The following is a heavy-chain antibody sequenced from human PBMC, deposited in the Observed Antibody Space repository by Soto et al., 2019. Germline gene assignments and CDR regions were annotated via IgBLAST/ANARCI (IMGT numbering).Heavy chain of an antibody. D-gene: IGHD2-2*01. V-gene: IGHV3-7*03. J-gene: IGHJ6*02. CDR1: GFTFSSYW. Sequence: GGSLRLSCAASGFTFSSYWMSWVRQAPGKGLEWVANIKQDGSEKYYVDSVKGRFTISRDNAKNSLYLQMNSLRAEDTAAYYCARDRRCVPAAVYYYYYGMDVWGQGTTVTVYS. CDR2: IKQDGSEK. CDR3: ARDRRCVPAAVYYYYYGMDV.